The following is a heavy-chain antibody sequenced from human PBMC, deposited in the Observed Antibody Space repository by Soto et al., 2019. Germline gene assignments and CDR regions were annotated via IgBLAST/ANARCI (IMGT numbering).Heavy chain of an antibody. J-gene: IGHJ4*02. CDR2: IYHSGTT. Sequence: PSETLSLTCAVSGASISSSDWWNWVRQPPGKGLEWIGEIYHSGTTIYNPSLKSRVTISVDESKNHFSLKLTSVTAADTAVYYCARDFKAPNDAWAFDYWGQGTLGTVSS. D-gene: IGHD3-16*01. V-gene: IGHV4-4*02. CDR3: ARDFKAPNDAWAFDY. CDR1: GASISSSDW.